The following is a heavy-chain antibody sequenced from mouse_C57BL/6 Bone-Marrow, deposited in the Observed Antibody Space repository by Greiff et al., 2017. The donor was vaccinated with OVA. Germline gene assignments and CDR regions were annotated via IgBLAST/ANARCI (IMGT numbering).Heavy chain of an antibody. CDR1: GYTFTNYW. V-gene: IGHV1-63*01. CDR2: IYPGGGYT. Sequence: VKLQESGAELVRPGTSVKMSCKASGYTFTNYWIGWAKQRPGHGLEWIGDIYPGGGYTNYNEKFKGKATLTADKSSSTAYMQFSSLTSEDSAIYYCARWGYGYFDYWGQGTTLTVSS. CDR3: ARWGYGYFDY. D-gene: IGHD3-1*01. J-gene: IGHJ2*01.